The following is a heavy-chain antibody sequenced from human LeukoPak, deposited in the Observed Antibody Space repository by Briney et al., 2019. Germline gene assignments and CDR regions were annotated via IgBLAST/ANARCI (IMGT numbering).Heavy chain of an antibody. CDR1: GGSFSGYY. J-gene: IGHJ6*02. CDR3: ARSGRYCSSTSCYYYYYYGMDV. V-gene: IGHV4-34*01. Sequence: SETLSLTCAVYGGSFSGYYWSWIRQPPGKGLEWVGEINHSGSTNYNPSLKSRVTISVDTSKNQFSLKLSSVTAADTAVYYCARSGRYCSSTSCYYYYYYGMDVWGQGTTVTVSS. CDR2: INHSGST. D-gene: IGHD2-2*01.